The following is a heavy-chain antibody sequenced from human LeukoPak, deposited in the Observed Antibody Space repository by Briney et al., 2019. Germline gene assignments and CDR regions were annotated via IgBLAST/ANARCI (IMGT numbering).Heavy chain of an antibody. V-gene: IGHV3-21*01. Sequence: GGSLRLSCAASGFTFSSYSMNWVRQAPGKGLEWVSSISCSSSYIYYADSVKGRFTISRDNAKNSLYLQMNSLRAEDTAVYYCARDALYSSGQTFDYWGQGTLVTVSS. CDR3: ARDALYSSGQTFDY. CDR1: GFTFSSYS. CDR2: ISCSSSYI. J-gene: IGHJ4*02. D-gene: IGHD6-19*01.